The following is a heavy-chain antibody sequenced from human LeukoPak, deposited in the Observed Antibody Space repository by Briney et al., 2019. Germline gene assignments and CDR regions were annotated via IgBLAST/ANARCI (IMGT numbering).Heavy chain of an antibody. J-gene: IGHJ6*03. V-gene: IGHV4-4*07. CDR3: ASGYSSSWPYYYYYMDV. CDR2: IYTSGST. D-gene: IGHD6-13*01. CDR1: GGSISSYY. Sequence: PSETLSLTCTVSGGSISSYYGSWIRQPAGKGLEWIGRIYTSGSTNYDPSLKSRVTMSVDTSKKQFSLKLSSVTAADTAVYYCASGYSSSWPYYYYYMDVWGKGTTVTVSS.